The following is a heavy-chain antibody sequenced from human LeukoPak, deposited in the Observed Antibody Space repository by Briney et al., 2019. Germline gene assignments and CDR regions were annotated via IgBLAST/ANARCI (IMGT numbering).Heavy chain of an antibody. Sequence: GGSLRLSCAASGFTFSSYAMHWVRQAPGKGLEWVAVISYDGSNKYYADSVKGRFTTSRDNSKNTLYLQMNSLRAEDTAVYYCARAPAISYFDYWGQGTLVTVSS. D-gene: IGHD5-12*01. CDR1: GFTFSSYA. V-gene: IGHV3-30-3*01. J-gene: IGHJ4*02. CDR2: ISYDGSNK. CDR3: ARAPAISYFDY.